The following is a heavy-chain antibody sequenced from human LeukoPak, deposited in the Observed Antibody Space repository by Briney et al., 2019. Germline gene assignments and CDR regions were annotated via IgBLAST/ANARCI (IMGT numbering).Heavy chain of an antibody. V-gene: IGHV3-64*01. Sequence: PGGSLRLSCAASGFTFSSYAMYWVRQAPGKGLEYVSAISSNGGSTYHANSVKGRFTISRDNSKNTLYLQMGSLRAEDMAVYYCARLGSTEEFDPWGQGTLVTVSS. CDR3: ARLGSTEEFDP. CDR1: GFTFSSYA. D-gene: IGHD3-10*01. J-gene: IGHJ5*02. CDR2: ISSNGGST.